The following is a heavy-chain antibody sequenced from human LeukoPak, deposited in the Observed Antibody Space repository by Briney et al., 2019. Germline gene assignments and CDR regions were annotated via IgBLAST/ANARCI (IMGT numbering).Heavy chain of an antibody. V-gene: IGHV1-2*02. CDR2: INPNSGGT. D-gene: IGHD6-19*01. Sequence: ASVKVSCKASGYTFTSYYMHWVRQAPGQGLEWMGWINPNSGGTNYAQKFQGRVTMTRDTSISTAYMELSRLRSDDTAVYYCARGVSSGWTTGTFDYWGQGTLVTVSS. CDR3: ARGVSSGWTTGTFDY. J-gene: IGHJ4*02. CDR1: GYTFTSYY.